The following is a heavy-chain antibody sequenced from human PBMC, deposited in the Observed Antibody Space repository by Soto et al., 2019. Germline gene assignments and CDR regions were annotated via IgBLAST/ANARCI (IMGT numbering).Heavy chain of an antibody. CDR1: GGSISSYY. J-gene: IGHJ4*02. CDR3: VRANYFDY. CDR2: IYYSGRT. Sequence: QVQLQESGPGLVKPSETLSLTCTVSGGSISSYYWSWIRQPPGKGLEWIADIYYSGRTNYNPSLKSRVTISVDTSKSQFSLKLTSVTAADTAVYYCVRANYFDYWGQGTLVTVSS. V-gene: IGHV4-59*01.